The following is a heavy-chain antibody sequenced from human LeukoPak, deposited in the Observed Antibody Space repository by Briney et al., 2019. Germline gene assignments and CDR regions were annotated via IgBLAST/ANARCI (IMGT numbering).Heavy chain of an antibody. Sequence: ASVMVSCKASGYTFTSYGISWVRQAPGQGLEWMGWISAYNGNTNYAQKLQGRVTMTTDTSTSTAYMELRSLRSDDTAVYYCARATRYSSGWPHYYYYMDVWGKGTTVTVSS. CDR3: ARATRYSSGWPHYYYYMDV. V-gene: IGHV1-18*01. J-gene: IGHJ6*03. CDR1: GYTFTSYG. CDR2: ISAYNGNT. D-gene: IGHD6-19*01.